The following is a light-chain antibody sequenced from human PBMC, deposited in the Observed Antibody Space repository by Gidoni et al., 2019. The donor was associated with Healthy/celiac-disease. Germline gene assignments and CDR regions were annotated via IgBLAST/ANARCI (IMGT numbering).Light chain of an antibody. Sequence: DIQMTQSPSSLSASVGDRVTITCRASQSISSYLNWYQQKPGKAPKLLIYAAPSLQSGVPSRFSDSGSGTDFTLTISSLQPEDFATYYCQQSYSTPLTFGGGTKVEIK. CDR2: AAP. CDR3: QQSYSTPLT. J-gene: IGKJ4*01. CDR1: QSISSY. V-gene: IGKV1-39*01.